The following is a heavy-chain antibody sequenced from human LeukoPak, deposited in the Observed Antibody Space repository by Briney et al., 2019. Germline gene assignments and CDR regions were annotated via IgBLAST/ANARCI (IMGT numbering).Heavy chain of an antibody. V-gene: IGHV3-23*01. CDR1: GFTFSNYA. CDR2: ISGSGGST. J-gene: IGHJ6*04. CDR3: AELGITMIGGV. D-gene: IGHD3-10*02. Sequence: GGSLRLSCAASGFTFSNYAMNWVRQAPGKGLEWVSVISGSGGSTDYADSVEGRFTISRDNSKNTLYLQMNSLRAEDTAVYYCAELGITMIGGVRGKGTTVTISS.